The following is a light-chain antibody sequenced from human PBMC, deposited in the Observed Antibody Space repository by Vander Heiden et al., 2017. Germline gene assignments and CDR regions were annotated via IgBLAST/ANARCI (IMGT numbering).Light chain of an antibody. J-gene: IGKJ1*01. CDR2: GAS. CDR1: QSVSSN. V-gene: IGKV3-15*01. Sequence: EMVMTHSPATLSVSPGERATLSCRASQSVSSNLAWYQQKPGQAPRLLIYGASTRATGIPARFSGSGSGTEFALTISSLQSEDSALYYCHQYNNWPRTFGQGTKVEIK. CDR3: HQYNNWPRT.